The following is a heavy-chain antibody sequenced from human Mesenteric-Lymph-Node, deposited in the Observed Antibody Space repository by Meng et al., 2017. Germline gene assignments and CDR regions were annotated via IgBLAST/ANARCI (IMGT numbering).Heavy chain of an antibody. V-gene: IGHV3-7*01. Sequence: GESLKISCAASGFTFSSYWLTWVRQAPGKGLEWVANINQDGSEKYYVDSVKGRFTTSRDNAKSSLYLQMNSLRAEDTAVYYCARGAGTYVYWGQGALVTVSS. CDR3: ARGAGTYVY. D-gene: IGHD3-10*01. CDR2: INQDGSEK. CDR1: GFTFSSYW. J-gene: IGHJ4*02.